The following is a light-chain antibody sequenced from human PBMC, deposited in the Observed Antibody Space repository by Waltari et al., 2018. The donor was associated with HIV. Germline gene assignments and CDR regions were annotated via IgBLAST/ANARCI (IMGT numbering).Light chain of an antibody. CDR2: DFS. CDR3: CSYAGSNTYL. CDR1: SSDVGSYNY. V-gene: IGLV2-23*02. J-gene: IGLJ1*01. Sequence: QSALTQPASVSGFPGQSITISCTGCSSDVGSYNYVSWYQQHPVKAPKLLIYDFSKRPSGVSKRFSGSKSGNTASLTISGLQAEDEADYYCCSYAGSNTYLFGTGTEVTVL.